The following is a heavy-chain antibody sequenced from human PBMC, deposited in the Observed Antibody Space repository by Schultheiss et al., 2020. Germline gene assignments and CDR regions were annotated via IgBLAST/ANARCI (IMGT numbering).Heavy chain of an antibody. J-gene: IGHJ5*02. CDR2: IYYSGST. Sequence: SETLSLTCAVYGGSFSGYYWSWIRQPPGKGLEWIGYIYYSGSTNYNPSLKSRITISVNTSKNQFSLKLSSVTAADTAVYYCARLVNWFDPWGQGTLVTVSS. CDR1: GGSFSGYY. CDR3: ARLVNWFDP. D-gene: IGHD1-26*01. V-gene: IGHV4-59*08.